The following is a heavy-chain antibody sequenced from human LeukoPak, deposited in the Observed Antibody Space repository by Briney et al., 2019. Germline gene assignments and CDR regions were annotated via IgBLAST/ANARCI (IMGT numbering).Heavy chain of an antibody. CDR1: GYSFTSYW. J-gene: IGHJ3*02. CDR3: ARHDQGDCSSTSCHNDAFDI. V-gene: IGHV5-51*01. Sequence: GESLKISCKGSGYSFTSYWIGWVRQMPGKGLEWMGIIYPGDSDTRYSPSFQGQVTISADKSISTAYLQWSSLKASDTAMYYCARHDQGDCSSTSCHNDAFDIWGQGTMVTVSS. CDR2: IYPGDSDT. D-gene: IGHD2-2*01.